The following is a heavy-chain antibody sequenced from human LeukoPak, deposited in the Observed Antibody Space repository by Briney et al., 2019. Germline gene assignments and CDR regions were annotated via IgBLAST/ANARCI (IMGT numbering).Heavy chain of an antibody. J-gene: IGHJ4*02. CDR3: ARGLASGYQGYYFDY. D-gene: IGHD3-22*01. CDR1: GGSISSYY. Sequence: SSETLSFTCTVSGGSISSYYWSWIRQPPGKGLEWIGYIYYSGSTNYNPSLKSRVTISVDTSKNQFSLKLSSVTAADTAVYYCARGLASGYQGYYFDYWGQGTLVTVSS. CDR2: IYYSGST. V-gene: IGHV4-59*01.